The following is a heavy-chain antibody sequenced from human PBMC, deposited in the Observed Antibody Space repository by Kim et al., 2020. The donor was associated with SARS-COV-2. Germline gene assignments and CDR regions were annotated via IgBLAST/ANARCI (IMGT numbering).Heavy chain of an antibody. D-gene: IGHD5-12*01. J-gene: IGHJ4*02. Sequence: ASVKVSCKASGYTFTGYYMHWVRQAPGQGLEWMGWINPNSGGTNYAQKFQGRVTMTRDTSISTAYMELSRLRSDDTAVYYCASVPSGYDFTTYFDYWGQGTLVTVSS. V-gene: IGHV1-2*02. CDR2: INPNSGGT. CDR3: ASVPSGYDFTTYFDY. CDR1: GYTFTGYY.